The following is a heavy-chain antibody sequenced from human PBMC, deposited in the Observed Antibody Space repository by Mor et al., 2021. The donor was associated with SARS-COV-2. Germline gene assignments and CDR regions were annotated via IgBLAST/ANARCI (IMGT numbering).Heavy chain of an antibody. D-gene: IGHD5-12*01. Sequence: LEWVSYISSSSTVYYADSVKGRFTISRDNAKNSLYLQMNSLRDEDTAVYYCASRGATIAYYYYGMDVWGQGTTVTVSS. J-gene: IGHJ6*02. CDR3: ASRGATIAYYYYGMDV. V-gene: IGHV3-48*02. CDR2: ISSSSTV.